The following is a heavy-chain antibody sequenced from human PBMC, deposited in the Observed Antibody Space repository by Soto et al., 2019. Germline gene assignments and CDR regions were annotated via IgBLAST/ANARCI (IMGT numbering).Heavy chain of an antibody. CDR1: GFSFSTYG. J-gene: IGHJ4*02. D-gene: IGHD1-1*01. CDR2: VSGGSGVT. V-gene: IGHV3-23*01. CDR3: AKWNVYGDY. Sequence: EVQLLESGGGLVQPGGSLRLSCAVSGFSFSTYGVTWVRQAPGKGLEWVSGVSGGSGVTHYADSVKGLFTITGDNTKNTGSLHMNSLRVEDTAVYYCAKWNVYGDYLGQGTLVTVS.